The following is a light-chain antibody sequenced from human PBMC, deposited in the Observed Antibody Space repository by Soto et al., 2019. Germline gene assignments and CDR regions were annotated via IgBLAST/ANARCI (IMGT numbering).Light chain of an antibody. CDR1: SSSIGGNA. CDR3: ASWDDSLNGWV. CDR2: SNN. Sequence: QSVLTQPPSSSGTPGQRVIISCSGSSSSIGGNAVNWYQHLPGTAPKLLMYSNNQRSSGVPDRFSGSKSGTSASLAISGLQSEDEADYYCASWDDSLNGWVFGGGTKLTVL. J-gene: IGLJ3*02. V-gene: IGLV1-44*01.